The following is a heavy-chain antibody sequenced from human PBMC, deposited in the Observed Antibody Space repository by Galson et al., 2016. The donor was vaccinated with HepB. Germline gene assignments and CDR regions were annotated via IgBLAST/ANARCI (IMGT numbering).Heavy chain of an antibody. V-gene: IGHV4-4*02. Sequence: SETLSLTCGVSGASMRSNMWWTWVRQPPGKGLEWIGEIYQSGTTNYNPSPKSRVTIPLDNSKNEFSLNLNSVPAADTAVYYCARTEFGIVPTTTSIVGYWGQGTLVTVSS. CDR3: ARTEFGIVPTTTSIVGY. CDR2: IYQSGTT. J-gene: IGHJ4*02. CDR1: GASMRSNMW. D-gene: IGHD4/OR15-4a*01.